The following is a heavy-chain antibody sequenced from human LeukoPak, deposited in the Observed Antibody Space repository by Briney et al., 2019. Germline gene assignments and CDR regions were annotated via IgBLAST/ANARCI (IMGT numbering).Heavy chain of an antibody. CDR1: GGSISSSSYY. D-gene: IGHD6-6*01. CDR2: IYYSGST. V-gene: IGHV4-39*02. CDR3: ARDLAARPRWFDP. Sequence: SETLSLTCTVSGGSISSSSYYWGWIRQPPGKGLXXIGSIYYSGSTYYNXSXKSRVTISVDTSKNQFSLKLSSVTAADTAVYYCARDLAARPRWFDPWGQGILVTVSS. J-gene: IGHJ5*02.